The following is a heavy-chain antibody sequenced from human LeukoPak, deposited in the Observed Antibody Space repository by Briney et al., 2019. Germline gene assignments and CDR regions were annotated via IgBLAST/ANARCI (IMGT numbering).Heavy chain of an antibody. CDR2: IYYSGST. J-gene: IGHJ6*03. Sequence: SETLSLTCTVSGGSISSGDYYWSWIRQPPGKGLEWIGYIYYSGSTYYNPSLKSRVTISVDTSKNQFSLKLSSVTAADTAVYYCAGGSYYDFWSGYYGPSYYYYYMDVWGKGTTVTVSS. V-gene: IGHV4-30-4*08. D-gene: IGHD3-3*01. CDR3: AGGSYYDFWSGYYGPSYYYYYMDV. CDR1: GGSISSGDYY.